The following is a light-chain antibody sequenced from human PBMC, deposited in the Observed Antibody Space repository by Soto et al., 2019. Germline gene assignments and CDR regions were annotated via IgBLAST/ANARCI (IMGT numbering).Light chain of an antibody. CDR3: QQYGVSPRS. CDR2: GGS. V-gene: IGKV3-20*01. Sequence: EIVMTQSPGTLSSSPGERATLSCRASQSLSSTFLAWYQQRPGQAPRLLIYGGSNRATGVPDRFSGSGSGTDFTLTISRLEPEDFAVYYCQQYGVSPRSFGQGTKVEIK. J-gene: IGKJ1*01. CDR1: QSLSSTF.